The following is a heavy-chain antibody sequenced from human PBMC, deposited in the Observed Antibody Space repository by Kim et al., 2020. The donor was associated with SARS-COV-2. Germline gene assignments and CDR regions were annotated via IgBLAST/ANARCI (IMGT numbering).Heavy chain of an antibody. V-gene: IGHV4-34*01. Sequence: SETLSLTCAVYGGSFSGYYWSWIRQPPGKGLEWIGEINHSGSTNYNPSLKSRVTISVDTSKNQFSLKLSSVTAADTAVYYCARGRYYYDSSGYRGRYYFDYWGQGTLVNVSS. D-gene: IGHD3-22*01. J-gene: IGHJ4*02. CDR1: GGSFSGYY. CDR3: ARGRYYYDSSGYRGRYYFDY. CDR2: INHSGST.